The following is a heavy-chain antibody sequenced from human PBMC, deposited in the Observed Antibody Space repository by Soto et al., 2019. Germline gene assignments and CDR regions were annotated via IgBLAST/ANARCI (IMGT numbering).Heavy chain of an antibody. CDR1: GGTFSSYA. D-gene: IGHD3-9*01. J-gene: IGHJ4*02. V-gene: IGHV1-69*12. Sequence: QVQLVQSGAEVKKPGSSVKVSCKASGGTFSSYAISWVRQAPGQGLEWMGGIIPIFGTANYAQKFQGRVTITADESTSAAYMELSSLRSEDTAVYYCARNTVDYDILTGYYDYWGQGTLVTVSS. CDR2: IIPIFGTA. CDR3: ARNTVDYDILTGYYDY.